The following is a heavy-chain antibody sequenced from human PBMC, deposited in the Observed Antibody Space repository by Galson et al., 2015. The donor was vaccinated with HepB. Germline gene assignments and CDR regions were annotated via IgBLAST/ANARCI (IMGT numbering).Heavy chain of an antibody. V-gene: IGHV3-23*01. CDR3: AKVHTAMVIGLYYFDY. Sequence: SLRLSCAASGFTFSSYAMSWVRQAPGKGLEWVSAISGSGGSTYYADSVKGRFTISRDNSKNTLYLQMNSLRAEDTAVYYCAKVHTAMVIGLYYFDYWGQGTLVTVSS. J-gene: IGHJ4*02. CDR1: GFTFSSYA. D-gene: IGHD5-18*01. CDR2: ISGSGGST.